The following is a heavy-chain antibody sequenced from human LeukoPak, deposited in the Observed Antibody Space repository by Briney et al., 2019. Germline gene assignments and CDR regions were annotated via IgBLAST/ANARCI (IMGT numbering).Heavy chain of an antibody. V-gene: IGHV1-2*02. CDR2: IHPNSGAI. CDR1: GYTFTSYD. Sequence: GASVKVSCKASGYTFTSYDINWVRQAPGQGLEWMGWIHPNSGAIKYAQKFQGRVIMTRDTSISTAYMELSSLRSDDTAVYYCARDGENLAAVTFDIWGQGTMVTVSS. D-gene: IGHD6-13*01. J-gene: IGHJ3*02. CDR3: ARDGENLAAVTFDI.